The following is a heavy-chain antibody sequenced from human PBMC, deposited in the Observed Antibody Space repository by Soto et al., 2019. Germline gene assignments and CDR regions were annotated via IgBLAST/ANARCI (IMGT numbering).Heavy chain of an antibody. CDR2: IYYSGST. V-gene: IGHV4-39*07. CDR3: ASNEVGYCSSTSCENYGMDV. Sequence: SETLSLTCTVSGGSISSSSYYWGWIRQPPGKGLEWIGSIYYSGSTYYNPSLKSRVTISVDTSKNQFSLKLSSVTAADTAVYYCASNEVGYCSSTSCENYGMDVWGQGTTVTVSS. CDR1: GGSISSSSYY. J-gene: IGHJ6*02. D-gene: IGHD2-2*01.